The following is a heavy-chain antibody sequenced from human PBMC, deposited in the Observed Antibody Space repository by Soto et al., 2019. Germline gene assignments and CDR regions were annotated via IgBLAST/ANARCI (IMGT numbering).Heavy chain of an antibody. CDR3: ARKGSGDYALDY. CDR1: GFSLSTSGVG. CDR2: IYWDDVK. Sequence: QITLKESGPTLVQPTQTLTLTCTLSGFSLSTSGVGVGWIRQSPGKAPEWLAGIYWDDVKHYSPALERRLTITKDPSESEVVLTMTTIDPVDTATYYCARKGSGDYALDYWGQGILVTVSS. V-gene: IGHV2-5*02. D-gene: IGHD4-17*01. J-gene: IGHJ4*02.